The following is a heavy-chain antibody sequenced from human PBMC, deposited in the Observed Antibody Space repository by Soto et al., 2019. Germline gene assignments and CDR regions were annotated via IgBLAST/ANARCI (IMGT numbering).Heavy chain of an antibody. CDR3: ARALTTVTTSWFDP. CDR1: GYTFTSYG. CDR2: ISAYNGNT. J-gene: IGHJ5*02. V-gene: IGHV1-18*01. Sequence: GASVKVSCKASGYTFTSYGISWVRQAPGQGLEWMGRISAYNGNTNYAQRLQGRVTMTTDTSTSTAYMELRSLRSDDTAVYYCARALTTVTTSWFDPWGQGTLVTVSS. D-gene: IGHD4-17*01.